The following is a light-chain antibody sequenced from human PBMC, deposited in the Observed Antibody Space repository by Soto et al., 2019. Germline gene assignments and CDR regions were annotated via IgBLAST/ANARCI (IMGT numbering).Light chain of an antibody. J-gene: IGKJ1*01. CDR3: QQYGSSPET. Sequence: EIVLTQSPGTLSLSPGERATLSCRASQSVSSSYLAWYQQKPGQAPRLLIYGASSRATGIPDRFSGSGSGTDFTLTISRLEPEDFAVYYCQQYGSSPETLGQGTKVEIX. CDR2: GAS. V-gene: IGKV3-20*01. CDR1: QSVSSSY.